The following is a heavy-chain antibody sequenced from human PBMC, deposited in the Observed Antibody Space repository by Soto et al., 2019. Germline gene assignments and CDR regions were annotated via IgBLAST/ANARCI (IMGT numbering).Heavy chain of an antibody. Sequence: QVQLVESGGGAVQPGASLRLSCVASGFDCTYYAMHWVRQAPGKGLESVAVMSSDGSKIHHTDSVKGRFTISRDNSKNTLYLQMNSLRKEDTAVYFCAKDEGVGGTLGLFDYWGQGTLVSVSS. CDR2: MSSDGSKI. CDR1: GFDCTYYA. D-gene: IGHD1-26*01. V-gene: IGHV3-30*18. CDR3: AKDEGVGGTLGLFDY. J-gene: IGHJ4*02.